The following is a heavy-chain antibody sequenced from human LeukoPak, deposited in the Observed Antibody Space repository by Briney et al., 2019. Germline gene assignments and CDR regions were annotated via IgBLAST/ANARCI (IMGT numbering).Heavy chain of an antibody. J-gene: IGHJ3*02. CDR3: ARKGRDSSENAFDI. D-gene: IGHD3-22*01. Sequence: GGSLRLSCAASGFTFSSYDMHWVRQATGKGLEWFSAIGTAGDTYYPGSVKGRFTISRENAKNSLYLQMNSLRAGATAVYYCARKGRDSSENAFDIWGQGTMVTVSS. CDR1: GFTFSSYD. V-gene: IGHV3-13*01. CDR2: IGTAGDT.